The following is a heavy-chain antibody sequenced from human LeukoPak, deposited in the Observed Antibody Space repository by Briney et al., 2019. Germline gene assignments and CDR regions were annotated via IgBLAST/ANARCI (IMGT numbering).Heavy chain of an antibody. Sequence: SETLSLTCTVSGGSISSGGYYWRWIRQHPGKGLEWIGYIYYSGSTYNPSLKSRVTISVDTSKNQFSLKLSSVTAADTAVYYCARHGGYSYGFPHWYFDLWGRGTLVTVSS. CDR3: ARHGGYSYGFPHWYFDL. D-gene: IGHD5-18*01. V-gene: IGHV4-31*03. J-gene: IGHJ2*01. CDR2: IYYSGST. CDR1: GGSISSGGYY.